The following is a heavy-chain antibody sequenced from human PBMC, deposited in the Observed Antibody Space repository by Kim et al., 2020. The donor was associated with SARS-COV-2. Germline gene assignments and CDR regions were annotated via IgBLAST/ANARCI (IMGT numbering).Heavy chain of an antibody. CDR1: GYTFTRNA. CDR2: INAGNGNT. D-gene: IGHD6-13*01. Sequence: ASVKVSCKASGYTFTRNAIHWVRQAPGQRPEWMGWINAGNGNTRYSQKFQGRVTISRDTSANTAYMELSSLRSEDTALYYCAREGVGAATGTVNFYYAMDVWGQGTTVTVSS. J-gene: IGHJ6*02. CDR3: AREGVGAATGTVNFYYAMDV. V-gene: IGHV1-3*01.